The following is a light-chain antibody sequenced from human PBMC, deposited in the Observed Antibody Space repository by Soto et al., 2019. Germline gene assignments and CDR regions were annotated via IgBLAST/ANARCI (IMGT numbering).Light chain of an antibody. CDR3: QQYHSCPVT. CDR2: GAS. CDR1: QDISNF. V-gene: IGKV1-16*02. J-gene: IGKJ4*02. Sequence: DIQMTQSPSSLSASVGDRVTITFRASQDISNFLAWFHQAPGKATKYLIYGASSLQGGVPSKFRGRGSGTEFILTSSSLQPEDFGTYYCQQYHSCPVTFGGGTKVEIQ.